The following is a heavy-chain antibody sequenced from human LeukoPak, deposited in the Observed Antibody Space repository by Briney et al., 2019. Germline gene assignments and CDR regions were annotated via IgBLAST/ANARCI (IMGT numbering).Heavy chain of an antibody. CDR1: GGSIISSNW. J-gene: IGHJ5*02. D-gene: IGHD6-6*01. CDR3: ARAGKGSIAVPFDP. Sequence: SGTLSLTCDVSGGSIISSNWWSWVRQTPGKGLEWIGETYHSGSTDYNPSLKSRITISVDTSKNQFSLKLSSVTAADTAVYYCARAGKGSIAVPFDPWGQGTLVTVSS. V-gene: IGHV4-4*02. CDR2: TYHSGST.